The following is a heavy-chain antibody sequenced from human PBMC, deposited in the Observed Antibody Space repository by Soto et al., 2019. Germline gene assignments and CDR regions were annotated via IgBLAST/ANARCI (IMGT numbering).Heavy chain of an antibody. Sequence: GASVKASCKASGGTFSSSAISWVPQAPGQGLDWMEGIIPIFGTANYAQKLQGRVKITADESTSTAYMELSCLRSEDMAVFYCARYGSGGSCLYYYFYGMDVGGQGTTVTV. J-gene: IGHJ6*02. CDR1: GGTFSSSA. CDR3: ARYGSGGSCLYYYFYGMDV. D-gene: IGHD2-15*01. CDR2: IIPIFGTA. V-gene: IGHV1-69*13.